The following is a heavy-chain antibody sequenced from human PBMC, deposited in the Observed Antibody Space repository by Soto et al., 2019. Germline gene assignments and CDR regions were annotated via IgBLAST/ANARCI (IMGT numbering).Heavy chain of an antibody. CDR3: ARVGVAARREEGAFDI. D-gene: IGHD6-6*01. V-gene: IGHV3-23*01. Sequence: EVQLLESGGGLVQPGGSLRLSCAASGFTFSSYAMSWVRQAPGKGLEWVSAISGSGGSTYYADSVKGRFTISRDNAKNSLYLQMNSLRAEDTAVYYCARVGVAARREEGAFDIWGQGTMVTVSS. CDR1: GFTFSSYA. J-gene: IGHJ3*02. CDR2: ISGSGGST.